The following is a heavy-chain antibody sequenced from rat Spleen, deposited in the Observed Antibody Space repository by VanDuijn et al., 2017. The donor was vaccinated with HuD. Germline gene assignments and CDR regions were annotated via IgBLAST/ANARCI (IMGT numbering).Heavy chain of an antibody. D-gene: IGHD1-2*01. CDR2: IWGDGST. Sequence: QVQLKESGPGLVQPSQTLSLTCTVSGFSLRNYGVIWVRQPPGKGLEWMGGIWGDGSTNYNSALKSRLSISRDTSKNQVFLKMNSLQTEDTAIYFCARSDYSSPYYFDYWGQGVMVTVSS. CDR1: GFSLRNYG. J-gene: IGHJ2*01. V-gene: IGHV2-13*01. CDR3: ARSDYSSPYYFDY.